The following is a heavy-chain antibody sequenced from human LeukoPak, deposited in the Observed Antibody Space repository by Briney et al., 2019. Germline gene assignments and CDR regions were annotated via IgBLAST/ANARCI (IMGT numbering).Heavy chain of an antibody. J-gene: IGHJ4*02. CDR2: ISSSGSTI. Sequence: GGSLRLSCAASGFTFSSYEMNWVRQAPGKGLEWVSYISSSGSTIYYADSVKGRFTISRDNAKNSLYLQMNSLRAEDTAVHYCARDSAYGDSPWGDYWGQGTLVTVSS. D-gene: IGHD4-17*01. V-gene: IGHV3-48*03. CDR3: ARDSAYGDSPWGDY. CDR1: GFTFSSYE.